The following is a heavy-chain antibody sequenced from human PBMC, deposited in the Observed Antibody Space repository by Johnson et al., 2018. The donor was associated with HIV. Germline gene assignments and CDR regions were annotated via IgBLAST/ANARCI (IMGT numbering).Heavy chain of an antibody. CDR1: GFTFSSYA. D-gene: IGHD1-26*01. V-gene: IGHV3-30*04. J-gene: IGHJ3*02. CDR3: ARDLSGSYRSDAFDI. Sequence: VQLVESGGGVVQPGRSLRLSCAASGFTFSSYAMHWVRQAPGKGLEWVAVISYDGSNKYYADSVKGRFTISRDNSKKTLYLQMNSLRAEDTAVYYCARDLSGSYRSDAFDIWGQGTMVTVSS. CDR2: ISYDGSNK.